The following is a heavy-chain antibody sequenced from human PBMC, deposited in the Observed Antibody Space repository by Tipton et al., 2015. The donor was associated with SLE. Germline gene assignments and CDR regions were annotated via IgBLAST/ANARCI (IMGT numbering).Heavy chain of an antibody. Sequence: TLSLTCAVYGGSFSGYYWSWIRQPPGKGLEWIGEINHSGGTNYNPSLKSRVAISVDTSKNQFSLKLSSVTAADSAVYYCAREGTGTPYWGQGTLVTVSS. CDR3: AREGTGTPY. CDR2: INHSGGT. J-gene: IGHJ4*02. V-gene: IGHV4-34*01. D-gene: IGHD1-1*01. CDR1: GGSFSGYY.